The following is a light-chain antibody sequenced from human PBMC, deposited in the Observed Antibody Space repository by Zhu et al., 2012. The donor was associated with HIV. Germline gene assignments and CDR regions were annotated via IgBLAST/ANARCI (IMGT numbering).Light chain of an antibody. J-gene: IGKJ2*01. CDR2: GAS. V-gene: IGKV3-15*01. Sequence: EIVLTQSPDTLSLSPGDRATLACRASQSVSSNYLIWYQQKPGQAPRLLIYGASTRATDIPAKFSGSGSGTEFTLTISSLQSEDFAVYYCQQYNSWPYTFGQGTKVEIK. CDR1: QSVSSN. CDR3: QQYNSWPYT.